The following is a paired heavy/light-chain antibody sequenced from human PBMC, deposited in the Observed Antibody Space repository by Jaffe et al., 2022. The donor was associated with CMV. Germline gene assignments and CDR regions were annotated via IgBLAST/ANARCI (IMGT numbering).Heavy chain of an antibody. CDR2: IDKTSNYI. Sequence: EVYLVESGGGLAQPGGSLRLACTASGFTFSNFDMNWVRQAPGKGLEWVSAIDKTSNYIYYADSVKGRFIISRDNSRNTLYLQMNSLTAEDTALYQCAKETGYSRGWDAFDIWGQGTTVTVSS. CDR1: GFTFSNFD. D-gene: IGHD6-19*01. CDR3: AKETGYSRGWDAFDI. V-gene: IGHV3-23*04. J-gene: IGHJ3*02.
Light chain of an antibody. CDR1: QGISNS. V-gene: IGKV1-NL1*01. Sequence: DIQMTQSPSSLSASIGDRVTITCRASQGISNSLAWYQQKPEKVPELLLYSASRLETGVPSRFSGSGSGTEYTLTISGLQPEDFGTYFCQQYYNRPPTFGQGTKVEI. CDR3: QQYYNRPPT. J-gene: IGKJ1*01. CDR2: SAS.